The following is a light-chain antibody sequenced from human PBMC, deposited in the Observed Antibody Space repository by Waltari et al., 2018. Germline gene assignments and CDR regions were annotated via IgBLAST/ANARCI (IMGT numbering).Light chain of an antibody. CDR1: QNIDIS. J-gene: IGKJ2*01. Sequence: EVELTQSPNFQSVTPREKVTITCRASQNIDISLHWYQQKPGQSPKLLIKYASQSISGVPSRFSGSGSGTEFTLTITGLETEDAAAYYCHQSRSLPHTFGQGTKLEIK. CDR2: YAS. CDR3: HQSRSLPHT. V-gene: IGKV6D-21*02.